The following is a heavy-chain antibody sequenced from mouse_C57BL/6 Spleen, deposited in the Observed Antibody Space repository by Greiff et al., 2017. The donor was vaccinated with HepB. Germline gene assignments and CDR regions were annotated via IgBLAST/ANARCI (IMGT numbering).Heavy chain of an antibody. V-gene: IGHV1-50*01. CDR1: GYTFTSYW. J-gene: IGHJ2*01. CDR3: ARRGVVPFDY. D-gene: IGHD1-1*01. CDR2: IDPSDSYT. Sequence: QVQLQQPGAELVKPGASVKLSCKASGYTFTSYWMQWVKQRPGQGLEWIGEIDPSDSYTNYNQKFKGKATLTVDTSSSTAYMQLSSLTSEDSAVYYCARRGVVPFDYWGQGTTLTVSS.